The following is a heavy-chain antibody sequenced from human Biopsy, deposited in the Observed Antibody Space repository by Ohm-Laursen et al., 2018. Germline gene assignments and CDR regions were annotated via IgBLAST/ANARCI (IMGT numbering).Heavy chain of an antibody. CDR1: GGTFNGYG. Sequence: SVKVSCKTSGGTFNGYGINWVRQAPGQGLEWMGGIIPFFGTSDYAQTFQGRVTITADKSTSTSYMELTRLRSEDSAVYYCAAGTRYSSGWYNAVNFWGQGTMVTVSS. CDR3: AAGTRYSSGWYNAVNF. J-gene: IGHJ3*01. CDR2: IIPFFGTS. V-gene: IGHV1-69*06. D-gene: IGHD6-19*01.